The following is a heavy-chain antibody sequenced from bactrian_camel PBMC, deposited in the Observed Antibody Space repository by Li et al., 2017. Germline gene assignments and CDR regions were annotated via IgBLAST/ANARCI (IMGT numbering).Heavy chain of an antibody. CDR2: LWIGGAQT. D-gene: IGHD3*01. J-gene: IGHJ4*01. CDR3: AAKATDCSQWNAYNY. V-gene: IGHV3-3*01. Sequence: QVQLVESGGGSVQAGGSLRLSCAAGRYTYKRNCMGWFRQRPGKDREALAVLWIGGAQTTYADSVKGRFTISQHSANTVYLQMDSLEPEDTGMYFCAAKATDCSQWNAYNYFGQGTQVTVS. CDR1: RYTYKRNC.